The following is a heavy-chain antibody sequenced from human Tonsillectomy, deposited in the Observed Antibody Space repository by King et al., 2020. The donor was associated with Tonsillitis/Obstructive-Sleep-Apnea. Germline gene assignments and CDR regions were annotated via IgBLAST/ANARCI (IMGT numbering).Heavy chain of an antibody. CDR1: GGSFSGYY. V-gene: IGHV4-34*01. CDR2: INHSGST. J-gene: IGHJ4*02. D-gene: IGHD3-3*01. Sequence: QVQLQQWGAGLLKPSETLSLTCAVYGGSFSGYYWSWIRQPPGKGLEGIGEINHSGSTNYNPSLKRRVTISVDTSKNQFSLELSSVTAADTAVYYCARQVSGYPFDFWGQGTLVTVSS. CDR3: ARQVSGYPFDF.